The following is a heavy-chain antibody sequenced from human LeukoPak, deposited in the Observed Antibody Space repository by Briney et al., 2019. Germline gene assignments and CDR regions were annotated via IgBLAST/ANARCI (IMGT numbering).Heavy chain of an antibody. V-gene: IGHV4-31*03. CDR3: ARVYDSSGYYPFFDY. CDR1: GGSISSGGYY. CDR2: IYYSGST. D-gene: IGHD3-22*01. Sequence: SETLSLTCTVSGGSISSGGYYWSWIRQHPGKGLEWIGYIYYSGSTYYNPSPKSRVTISVDTSKNQFPLKLSSVTAADTAVYYCARVYDSSGYYPFFDYWGQGTLVTVSS. J-gene: IGHJ4*02.